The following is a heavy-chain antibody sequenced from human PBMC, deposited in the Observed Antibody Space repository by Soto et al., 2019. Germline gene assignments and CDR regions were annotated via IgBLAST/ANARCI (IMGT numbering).Heavy chain of an antibody. V-gene: IGHV1-24*01. J-gene: IGHJ6*02. CDR3: ATIAAAGNDYYYGMDV. CDR2: FDPEDGET. D-gene: IGHD6-13*01. CDR1: GYTLTELS. Sequence: VKVSCKVSGYTLTELSMHWVRQAPGKGLERMGSFDPEDGETIYAQKFQGRVTMTEDTSTDTAYMELSSLRSEDTAVYYCATIAAAGNDYYYGMDVWGQGTKVTVSS.